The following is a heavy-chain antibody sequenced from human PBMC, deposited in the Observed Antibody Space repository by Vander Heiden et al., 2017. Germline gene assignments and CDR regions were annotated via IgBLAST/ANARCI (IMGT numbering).Heavy chain of an antibody. D-gene: IGHD5-12*01. CDR3: VRGRWLQVN. Sequence: MSWVRQAPGKGLEWVANIKQDGSEKNYVDSVKGRFTISRDSANNSLYLQMNSLRAEDTAVYYCVRGRWLQVNWGQGTLVTVSS. V-gene: IGHV3-7*01. J-gene: IGHJ4*02. CDR2: IKQDGSEK.